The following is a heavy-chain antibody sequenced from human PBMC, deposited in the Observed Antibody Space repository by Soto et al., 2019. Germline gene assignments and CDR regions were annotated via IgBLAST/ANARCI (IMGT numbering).Heavy chain of an antibody. D-gene: IGHD1-20*01. CDR2: IYYSGST. J-gene: IGHJ5*02. CDR1: GGSISSSSYY. V-gene: IGHV4-39*01. CDR3: ARQREATVSSYKWFDP. Sequence: SETLSLTCTVSGGSISSSSYYWGWIRQPPWKGLEWIGTIYYSGSTYYNPSLKSRVTISVDTSKNQFSLKLSSVTAADTAVYYCARQREATVSSYKWFDPWGQGXLVTVYS.